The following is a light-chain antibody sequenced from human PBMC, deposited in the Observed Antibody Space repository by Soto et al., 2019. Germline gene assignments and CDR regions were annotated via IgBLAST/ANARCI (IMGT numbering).Light chain of an antibody. CDR2: KAS. V-gene: IGKV1-5*03. CDR3: QQYNSYFPWT. Sequence: DIKMNVSPSTLYGYEEERGTITCRDSQTISSWLAWYQQKPGKAPKLLIYKASTLKSGVPSRFSGSGSGTEFTLTISSLQPDDFATNYCQQYNSYFPWTFGQGTNVDI. J-gene: IGKJ1*01. CDR1: QTISSW.